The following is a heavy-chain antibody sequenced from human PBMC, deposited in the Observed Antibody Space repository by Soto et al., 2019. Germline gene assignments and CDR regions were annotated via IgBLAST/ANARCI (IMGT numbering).Heavy chain of an antibody. Sequence: ASVKVSCKASGDTFTDYFVHCVRRAPGQGLEWLGWVNPDTGVATFPQKFQGRVTVTRDASINTDYMELTHLTSEDTGIYYCARDPIRGGVPYFFDFWRRGTQVTVSS. D-gene: IGHD3-16*01. CDR3: ARDPIRGGVPYFFDF. V-gene: IGHV1-2*02. CDR2: VNPDTGVA. CDR1: GDTFTDYF. J-gene: IGHJ4*02.